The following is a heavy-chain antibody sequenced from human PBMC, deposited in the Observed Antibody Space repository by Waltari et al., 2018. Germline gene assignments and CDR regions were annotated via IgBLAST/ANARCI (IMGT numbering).Heavy chain of an antibody. CDR2: GYSTGAT. CDR3: AESDSGSWQYFFNS. Sequence: QMKLLESGPGLVKPSETLSLTCTVSAASIRGHYWSWIRQPAGKGLEWLGRGYSTGATNYTPSRGRRATISVDTARKQVSLKLTSVTAADTAMYFCAESDSGSWQYFFNSWGQGALVTVSS. CDR1: AASIRGHY. J-gene: IGHJ4*02. D-gene: IGHD6-19*01. V-gene: IGHV4-4*07.